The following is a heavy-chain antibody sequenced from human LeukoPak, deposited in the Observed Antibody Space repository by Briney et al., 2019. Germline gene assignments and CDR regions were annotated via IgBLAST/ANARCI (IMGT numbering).Heavy chain of an antibody. Sequence: SETLSLTCTVSGYSISSGYYWGWIRQPPGKGLEWIGSIYHSGSTYYNPSLKSRVTISVDTSKNQFSLKLSSVTAADTAVYYCARGFDYYDSSGYDHDAFDIWGQGTMVTVSS. CDR1: GYSISSGYY. D-gene: IGHD3-22*01. CDR2: IYHSGST. J-gene: IGHJ3*02. CDR3: ARGFDYYDSSGYDHDAFDI. V-gene: IGHV4-38-2*02.